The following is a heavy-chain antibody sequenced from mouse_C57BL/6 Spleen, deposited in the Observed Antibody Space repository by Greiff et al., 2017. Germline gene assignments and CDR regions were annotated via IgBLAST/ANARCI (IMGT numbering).Heavy chain of an antibody. CDR1: GYAFSSSW. V-gene: IGHV1-82*01. Sequence: VQLQQSGPELVKPGASVKISCKASGYAFSSSWMNWVKQRPGQGLEWIGRIYPGDGDTNYNGKFKGKATLTADKSSSTAYMQLSSLTSEDSAVYFCARERSTMDTYWGQGTLVTVSA. D-gene: IGHD2-2*01. J-gene: IGHJ3*01. CDR2: IYPGDGDT. CDR3: ARERSTMDTY.